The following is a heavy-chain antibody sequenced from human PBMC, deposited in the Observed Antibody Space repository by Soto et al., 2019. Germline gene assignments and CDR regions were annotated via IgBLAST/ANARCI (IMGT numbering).Heavy chain of an antibody. J-gene: IGHJ6*02. Sequence: GGSLRLSCVASRFTFTSYAMSWVRQAPGKGLEWVAAISASGGATIHADSVKGRLTISRDNSKNTLYLQMNSLRAEDTAVYYCAREVSDYYYYGMDVWGQGTTVTVSS. CDR1: RFTFTSYA. CDR3: AREVSDYYYYGMDV. CDR2: ISASGGAT. V-gene: IGHV3-23*01.